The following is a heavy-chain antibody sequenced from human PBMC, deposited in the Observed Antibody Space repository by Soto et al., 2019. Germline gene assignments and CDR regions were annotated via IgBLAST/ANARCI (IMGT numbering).Heavy chain of an antibody. Sequence: PSETLSLTGIVSGASFSDANYYWVWIRRPPGEGLEWIGSFYYDGRTYYNASLKSRVTISVDTSKNHFSLMLTSVTAADTAVYYCTRRSHIVGAPIWGQGTLVTVSS. CDR3: TRRSHIVGAPI. V-gene: IGHV4-39*02. J-gene: IGHJ4*02. CDR2: FYYDGRT. D-gene: IGHD5-12*01. CDR1: GASFSDANYY.